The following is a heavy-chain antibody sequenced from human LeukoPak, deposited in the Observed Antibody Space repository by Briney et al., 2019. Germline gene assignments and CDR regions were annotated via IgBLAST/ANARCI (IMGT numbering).Heavy chain of an antibody. Sequence: ASVKVSCKASGYTFTGYYMHWVRQAPGQGLELMGWINPNSGGTNYAQKFQGRVTMTRDTSISTAYMELSRLRSDDTAVCYCARDVPNCSSTSCPIDYWGQGTLVTVSS. D-gene: IGHD2-2*01. CDR2: INPNSGGT. CDR3: ARDVPNCSSTSCPIDY. CDR1: GYTFTGYY. V-gene: IGHV1-2*02. J-gene: IGHJ4*02.